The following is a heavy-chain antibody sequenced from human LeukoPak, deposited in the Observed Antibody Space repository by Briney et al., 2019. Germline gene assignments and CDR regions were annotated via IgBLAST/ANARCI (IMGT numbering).Heavy chain of an antibody. CDR3: ARALLAVRGSYYFDY. CDR1: GGSISSYY. D-gene: IGHD1-26*01. V-gene: IGHV4-4*07. Sequence: SETLSLTCTVSGGSISSYYWSWIRQPAGKGLEWIGRIYTSGSTNYNPSLKSRVTISVDTSKNQFSLKLSSVTAADTAVYYCARALLAVRGSYYFDYWGQGTLVTVSS. CDR2: IYTSGST. J-gene: IGHJ4*02.